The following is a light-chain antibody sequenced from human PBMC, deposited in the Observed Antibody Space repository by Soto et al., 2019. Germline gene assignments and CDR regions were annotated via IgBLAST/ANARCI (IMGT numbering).Light chain of an antibody. Sequence: ETVMTQSPATLSVSPGDRATLSCSASQSVSYNLAWYQQKPGQAPRLLIYDASTRATGIPARFSGSASGTEFTLTISSLLSEDFAVYCCQQYNNWPLTFGGGTKVDMK. J-gene: IGKJ4*01. CDR2: DAS. V-gene: IGKV3D-15*01. CDR1: QSVSYN. CDR3: QQYNNWPLT.